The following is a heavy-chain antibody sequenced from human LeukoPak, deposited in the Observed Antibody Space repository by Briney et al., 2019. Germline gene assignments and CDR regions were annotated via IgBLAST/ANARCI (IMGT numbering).Heavy chain of an antibody. CDR3: ARGDIVVVPVAREYFQH. V-gene: IGHV1-3*01. CDR1: GYTFTSYA. CDR2: INAGNGNT. J-gene: IGHJ1*01. Sequence: ASVKVSCKASGYTFTSYAMHWVRQAPGQRLEWMGWINAGNGNTKYSQKFQGRVTITRDTSASTAYMELSSLRSEDTAVYYCARGDIVVVPVAREYFQHWGQGTLVTVSS. D-gene: IGHD2-2*01.